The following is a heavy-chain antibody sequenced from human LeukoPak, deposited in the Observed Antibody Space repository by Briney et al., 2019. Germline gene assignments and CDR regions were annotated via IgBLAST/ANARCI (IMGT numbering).Heavy chain of an antibody. CDR2: MSNDGDNK. D-gene: IGHD6-19*01. Sequence: PGSSLRLSCEASGFSFSSHGMHWVRQAPGKGLEWLALMSNDGDNKDYADSVKGRFTISRDNSKNTLYLQMNSLRAEDTAVYYCAKNTAGGWLYYFDYWGQGTLVTVSS. J-gene: IGHJ4*02. CDR1: GFSFSSHG. V-gene: IGHV3-30*18. CDR3: AKNTAGGWLYYFDY.